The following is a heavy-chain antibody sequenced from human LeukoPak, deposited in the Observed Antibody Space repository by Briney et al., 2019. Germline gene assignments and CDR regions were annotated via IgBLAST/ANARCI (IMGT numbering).Heavy chain of an antibody. CDR3: AKILRYFDPTGWFDP. CDR2: ISYDGSNK. CDR1: GFTFSSYG. J-gene: IGHJ5*02. V-gene: IGHV3-30*18. D-gene: IGHD3-9*01. Sequence: GGSLRLSCAASGFTFSSYGMHWVRQAPGKGLEWVAVISYDGSNKYYADSVKGRFTISRDNSKNTLYLQMNSLRAEDTAVYYCAKILRYFDPTGWFDPWGQGTLVTVSS.